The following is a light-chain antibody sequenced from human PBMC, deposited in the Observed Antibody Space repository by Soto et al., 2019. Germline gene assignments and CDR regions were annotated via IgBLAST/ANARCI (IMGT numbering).Light chain of an antibody. CDR2: SAS. CDR3: QQTFSHLLP. J-gene: IGKJ4*01. Sequence: IQLTQSPSSLSASVGDRVTIVCRASESISDYLNWYQLKSGEAPKVLIYSASTLRGGVPSRFSGTGSGTEFTLTISSLQPEDVATDYCQQTFSHLLPVGGGTKVDSK. CDR1: ESISDY. V-gene: IGKV1-39*01.